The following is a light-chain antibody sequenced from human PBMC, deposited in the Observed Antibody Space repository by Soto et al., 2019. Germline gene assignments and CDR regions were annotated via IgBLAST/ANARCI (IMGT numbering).Light chain of an antibody. Sequence: QSVLAQPASVSGSPAQSITISCTGTSSDVGGYNHVSWYQHHPGKAPKLMIYEVSNRPSGVSNRFSGSKSGYTASLTISGLQAEDEADYYCNSHTSSGFRVFGTGTKVTVL. J-gene: IGLJ1*01. CDR3: NSHTSSGFRV. CDR2: EVS. V-gene: IGLV2-14*01. CDR1: SSDVGGYNH.